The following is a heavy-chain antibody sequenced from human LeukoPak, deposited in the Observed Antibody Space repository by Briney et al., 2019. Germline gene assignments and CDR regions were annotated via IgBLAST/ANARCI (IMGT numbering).Heavy chain of an antibody. D-gene: IGHD3-22*01. CDR2: ISYDGSNK. CDR1: GFTFSSYG. V-gene: IGHV3-30*03. CDR3: ARFTGDDDSGYYDY. Sequence: PGGSLRLSCAASGFTFSSYGMHWVRQAPGKGLEWVAVISYDGSNKYYADSVKGRFTISRDNSKNTLYLQMNSLRAEDTAVYYCARFTGDDDSGYYDYWGQGTLVTVSS. J-gene: IGHJ4*02.